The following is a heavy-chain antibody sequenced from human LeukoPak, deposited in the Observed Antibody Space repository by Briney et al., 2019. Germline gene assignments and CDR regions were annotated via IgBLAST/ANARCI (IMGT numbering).Heavy chain of an antibody. CDR1: GYSFTSYD. D-gene: IGHD6-6*01. CDR3: AREGSSATLDY. J-gene: IGHJ4*02. CDR2: VNPNTGGT. V-gene: IGHV1-2*02. Sequence: ASVKVSCKASGYSFTSYDINWVRQAPGQGLEWMGWVNPNTGGTIYAQKFQSRVTMTRDTSIGTAYMELSRLTSDDTAVYYCAREGSSATLDYWGQGTLVTVSS.